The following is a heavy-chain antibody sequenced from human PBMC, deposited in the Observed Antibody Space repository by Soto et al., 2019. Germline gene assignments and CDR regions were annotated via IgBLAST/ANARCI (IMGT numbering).Heavy chain of an antibody. J-gene: IGHJ6*02. CDR3: ASGYCGGDCYSSYYYYGMDV. CDR2: IYYSGST. D-gene: IGHD2-21*02. Sequence: SETLSLTCTVSGGSISSYYWSWIRQPPGKGLEWIGYIYYSGSTNYNPSLKSRVTISVDTSKNQFSLKLSSVTAADTAVYYCASGYCGGDCYSSYYYYGMDVWGQGTTVTVSS. CDR1: GGSISSYY. V-gene: IGHV4-59*01.